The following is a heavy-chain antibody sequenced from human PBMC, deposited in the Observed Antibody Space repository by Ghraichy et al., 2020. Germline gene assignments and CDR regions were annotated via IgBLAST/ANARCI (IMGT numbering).Heavy chain of an antibody. CDR3: ARERLYFYDGSGHYYFDC. J-gene: IGHJ4*02. D-gene: IGHD3-22*01. Sequence: GGSLRLSCAASGFTFSSYSMYWVRQAPGKGLEWVSSLSSKGHFLYYADSVNGRFTISRDNAKNSLNLQLNSLTAEDSAVYYCARERLYFYDGSGHYYFDCWGQGTLVTVSS. CDR2: LSSKGHFL. CDR1: GFTFSSYS. V-gene: IGHV3-21*01.